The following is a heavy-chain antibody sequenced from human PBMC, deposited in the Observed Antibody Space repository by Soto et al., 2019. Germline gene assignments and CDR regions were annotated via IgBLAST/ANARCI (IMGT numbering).Heavy chain of an antibody. CDR1: GGSISSGGYY. CDR3: ARDRWNYYDSSGFERSPGWFDP. D-gene: IGHD3-22*01. Sequence: SKTLSLTCTVSGGSISSGGYYWSWIRQHPGKGLEWIGYIYYSGSTYYNPSLKSRVTISVDTSKNQFSLKLSSVTAADTAVYYCARDRWNYYDSSGFERSPGWFDPWGQGTLVTVSS. J-gene: IGHJ5*02. CDR2: IYYSGST. V-gene: IGHV4-31*03.